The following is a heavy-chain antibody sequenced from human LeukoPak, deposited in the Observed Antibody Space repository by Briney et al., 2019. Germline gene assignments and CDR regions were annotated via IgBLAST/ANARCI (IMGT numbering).Heavy chain of an antibody. V-gene: IGHV3-9*01. D-gene: IGHD3-22*01. Sequence: PGGSLRLSCAASGFTFDDYAMHWVRQAPGKGLEWVSGISWNSGCIGYADSVKGRFTISRDNAKNSLYLQMNSLRAEDTALYYCAKAHSSGYRMPLDYWGQGTLVTVSS. CDR3: AKAHSSGYRMPLDY. CDR2: ISWNSGCI. CDR1: GFTFDDYA. J-gene: IGHJ4*02.